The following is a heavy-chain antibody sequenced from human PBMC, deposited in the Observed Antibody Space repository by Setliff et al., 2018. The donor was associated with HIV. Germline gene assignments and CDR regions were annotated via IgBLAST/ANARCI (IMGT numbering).Heavy chain of an antibody. CDR3: ARHDTEYSSYPIDY. D-gene: IGHD6-6*01. Sequence: KLSETLSLTCAVYGGSFSGFYWSWVRQSPGKGLEWIGEIYHSGSTHYNPSLKSRVTISVDTSKNQFSLKLSSVTAADTAVYYCARHDTEYSSYPIDYWGQGNLVTVSS. J-gene: IGHJ4*02. CDR1: GGSFSGFY. V-gene: IGHV4-34*01. CDR2: IYHSGST.